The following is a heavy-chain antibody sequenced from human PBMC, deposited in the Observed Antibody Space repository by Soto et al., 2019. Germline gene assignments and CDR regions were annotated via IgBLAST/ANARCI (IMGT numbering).Heavy chain of an antibody. J-gene: IGHJ4*02. CDR1: GFTFSSYA. V-gene: IGHV3-64*01. CDR2: ISSNGGST. Sequence: EVQLVESGGGLVQPGGSLRLSCAASGFTFSSYAMHWVRQAPGKGLEYVSAISSNGGSTYYANSVKGRFTISRDNSKNTLYLQMGSLRAEDMAVYYCARSYYYGSGSYGYWGQGTLVTVSS. CDR3: ARSYYYGSGSYGY. D-gene: IGHD3-10*01.